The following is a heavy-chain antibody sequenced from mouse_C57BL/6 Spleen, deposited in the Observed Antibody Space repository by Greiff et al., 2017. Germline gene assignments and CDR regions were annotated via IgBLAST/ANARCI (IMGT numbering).Heavy chain of an antibody. Sequence: VQLQQSGPELVKPGASVKIPCKASGYTFTDYNMDWVKQSHGKSLEWIGDINPNNGGTIYNQKFKGKATLTVDKSSSTAYMELRSLTSEYTAVYYCARDYDGLYAMDYWGQGTSVTVSS. CDR1: GYTFTDYN. V-gene: IGHV1-18*01. CDR2: INPNNGGT. CDR3: ARDYDGLYAMDY. J-gene: IGHJ4*01. D-gene: IGHD2-4*01.